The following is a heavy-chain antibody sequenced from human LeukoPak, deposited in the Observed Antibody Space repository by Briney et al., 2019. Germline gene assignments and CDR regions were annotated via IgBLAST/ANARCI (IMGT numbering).Heavy chain of an antibody. CDR3: ASTVGWLQFGLAIYH. D-gene: IGHD5-24*01. V-gene: IGHV4-4*02. CDR1: GGSISSSNW. CDR2: IYHSGST. Sequence: SETLSLTCAVSGGSISSSNWWSWVRQPPGKGLEWIGEIYHSGSTNYNPSLKSRVTISVDKSKNQFSLKLTSVTAADTATYYCASTVGWLQFGLAIYHWGQGTLVTVSS. J-gene: IGHJ5*02.